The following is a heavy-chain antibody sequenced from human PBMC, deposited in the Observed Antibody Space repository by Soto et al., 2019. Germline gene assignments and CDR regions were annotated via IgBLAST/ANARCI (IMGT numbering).Heavy chain of an antibody. CDR1: GFTFRTYG. D-gene: IGHD6-6*01. Sequence: LRLSCAASGFTFRTYGMHWVRQAPGKGLEWLAVISNTGINKYYADSVKGRFTISRDNSRDTQFLQMNSLRGEDTAIYYCAKVIRADSTSSNFYYYSGLDVWGQGTTVTVSS. V-gene: IGHV3-30*18. J-gene: IGHJ6*02. CDR3: AKVIRADSTSSNFYYYSGLDV. CDR2: ISNTGINK.